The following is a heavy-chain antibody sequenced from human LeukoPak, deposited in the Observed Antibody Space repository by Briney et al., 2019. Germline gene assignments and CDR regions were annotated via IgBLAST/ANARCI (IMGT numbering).Heavy chain of an antibody. J-gene: IGHJ6*02. CDR3: ARATDSGYDGYYYGMDV. Sequence: ASVKVSCTASGYSFTSYNINWVRQATGQGLEWMGWMNPNSGRTGYAQKFQGRVTMTENTSISTAYMELSSLTSDDRAVYYCARATDSGYDGYYYGMDVWGQGTTVSVSS. V-gene: IGHV1-8*01. D-gene: IGHD5-12*01. CDR2: MNPNSGRT. CDR1: GYSFTSYN.